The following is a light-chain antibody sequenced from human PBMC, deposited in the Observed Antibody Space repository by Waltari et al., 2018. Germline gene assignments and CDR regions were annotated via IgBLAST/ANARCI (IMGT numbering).Light chain of an antibody. CDR2: ISN. J-gene: IGLJ2*01. CDR1: NSNIGSNY. V-gene: IGLV1-47*01. Sequence: QSVLTQPPSASGTPGQRVTISCSGRNSNIGSNYVDWYQQLPGTTPKLVIYISNQRPCGGPERFSGAKSGTSASLAISGLRSDDEADYYCAAWDDSLNVILFGGGTKLTVL. CDR3: AAWDDSLNVIL.